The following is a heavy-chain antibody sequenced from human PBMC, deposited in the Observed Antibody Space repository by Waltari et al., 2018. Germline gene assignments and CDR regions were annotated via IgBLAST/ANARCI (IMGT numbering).Heavy chain of an antibody. CDR1: GFPFSRSW. CDR3: ASLDTATFPGSGY. V-gene: IGHV3-7*03. CDR2: IKDNGIEK. J-gene: IGHJ4*02. D-gene: IGHD5-18*01. Sequence: EVQLVESGGGLVQPGGSLRLSCVASGFPFSRSWMSWVRQAPGKGLEWVACIKDNGIEKYHVDSVRGRFTVSRDNARNSLFLQMNSLRAEDTAVYFCASLDTATFPGSGYWGQGTQVTVSS.